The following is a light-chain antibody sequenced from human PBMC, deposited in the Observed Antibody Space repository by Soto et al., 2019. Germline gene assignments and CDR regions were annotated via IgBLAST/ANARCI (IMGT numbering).Light chain of an antibody. Sequence: QSALTQPRSVSGSPGQSVTISCTGTSSDVGGYIYVSWYQQYPGKAPKLMIYDVIKRPSGVPDRCAGSKSGNTASLTISGLQAEDESDYYCCSYAGSYVVFGGGTKLTVL. CDR1: SSDVGGYIY. CDR3: CSYAGSYVV. J-gene: IGLJ2*01. CDR2: DVI. V-gene: IGLV2-11*01.